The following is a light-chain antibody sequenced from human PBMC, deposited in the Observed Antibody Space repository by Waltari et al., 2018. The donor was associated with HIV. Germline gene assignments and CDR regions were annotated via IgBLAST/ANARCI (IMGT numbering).Light chain of an antibody. CDR2: DNH. V-gene: IGLV1-51*01. CDR3: GTWDTSLNAGV. Sequence: HSVLTQPPAVSAAPGQKVTISCSGTTSNIGNNFVCWYQKLPGTAPKLLIFDNHKRPAGVSDRFSASKSATSAPLDITGLHSGDESEYYCGTWDTSLNAGVFGGGTKVSVL. J-gene: IGLJ2*01. CDR1: TSNIGNNF.